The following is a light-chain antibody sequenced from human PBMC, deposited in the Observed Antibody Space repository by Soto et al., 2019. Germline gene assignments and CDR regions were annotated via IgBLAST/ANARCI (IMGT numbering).Light chain of an antibody. CDR2: EVS. J-gene: IGLJ2*01. V-gene: IGLV2-14*01. CDR3: SSYTSSSTLV. Sequence: QSALTQPASMSGSPGQSITISCTGTSSDVGGYNYVSWYQQHPGKAPKVVIYEVSNRPSWISNRFSGSKSGNTASLTISGLQAEDEADYYCSSYTSSSTLVFGGGTKVTVL. CDR1: SSDVGGYNY.